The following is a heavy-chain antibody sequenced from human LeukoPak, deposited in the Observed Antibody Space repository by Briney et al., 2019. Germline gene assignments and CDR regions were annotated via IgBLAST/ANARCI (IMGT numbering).Heavy chain of an antibody. CDR3: AKHRDVIAPAGRAFDY. CDR2: IGIGVSGGAT. J-gene: IGHJ4*02. D-gene: IGHD6-25*01. Sequence: GGSLRLSCAASGYTFSSYAMSWVRQAPGKGLEWVSTIGIGVSGGATHYADSVRGRFTISRDSSKGMVYLQMNSLRAADTAVYYCAKHRDVIAPAGRAFDYWGQGTLVTLSS. CDR1: GYTFSSYA. V-gene: IGHV3-23*01.